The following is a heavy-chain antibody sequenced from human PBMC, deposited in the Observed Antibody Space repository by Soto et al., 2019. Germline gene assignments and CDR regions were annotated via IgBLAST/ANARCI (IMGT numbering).Heavy chain of an antibody. CDR3: ARSGGDYYDSSGYFSVDAFDI. V-gene: IGHV2-70*11. CDR1: GFSLSTSGMC. Sequence: SGPTLVNPTQTLTLTCTFSGFSLSTSGMCVSWIRQPPGKALEWLARIDWDDDKYYITSLKTRLTISKDTSKNQVVLTMTNMDPVDTATYYCARSGGDYYDSSGYFSVDAFDIWGQGTIVTVSS. CDR2: IDWDDDK. J-gene: IGHJ3*02. D-gene: IGHD3-22*01.